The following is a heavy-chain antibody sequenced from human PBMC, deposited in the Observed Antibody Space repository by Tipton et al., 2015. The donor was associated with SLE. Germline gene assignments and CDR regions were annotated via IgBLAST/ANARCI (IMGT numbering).Heavy chain of an antibody. J-gene: IGHJ2*01. D-gene: IGHD4-23*01. CDR3: ARDPSGKGRWYFDL. Sequence: TLSLTCTVSGGSISSGGYYWSWIRQHPGKGLEWIGYIYYSGCTNYNPSLRSRVTISVDTSKNQFSLKLSSVTAADTAVYYCARDPSGKGRWYFDLWGRGTLVTVSS. CDR2: IYYSGCT. V-gene: IGHV4-61*08. CDR1: GGSISSGGYY.